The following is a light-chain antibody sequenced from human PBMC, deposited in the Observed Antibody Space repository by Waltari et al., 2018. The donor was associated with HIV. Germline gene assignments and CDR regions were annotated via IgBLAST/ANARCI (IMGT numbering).Light chain of an antibody. J-gene: IGLJ2*01. CDR1: SSN. CDR2: RNN. V-gene: IGLV1-47*01. CDR3: ATWADRPSGPVV. Sequence: QSVLTQPPSASGTPGQRVTLSCSGSSSNVHWYQKLPGTAPKLLIFRNNQRASGVPDRFSGSKSGTSASLVISGLRSEDEADYYCATWADRPSGPVVFGGGTKVTVL.